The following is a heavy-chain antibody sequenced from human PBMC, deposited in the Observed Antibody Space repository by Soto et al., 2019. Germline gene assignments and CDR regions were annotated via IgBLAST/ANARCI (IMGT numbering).Heavy chain of an antibody. V-gene: IGHV4-31*03. CDR3: ARDGILTGPTQPVDPPGDWFDP. CDR1: GGSISSGGYY. Sequence: SETLSLTCTVSGGSISSGGYYWSWIRQHPGKGLEWIGYIYYSGSTYYNPSLKSRVTISVDTSKNQFSLKLSSVTAADTAVYYCARDGILTGPTQPVDPPGDWFDPWGQGTLVTVSS. J-gene: IGHJ5*02. CDR2: IYYSGST. D-gene: IGHD3-9*01.